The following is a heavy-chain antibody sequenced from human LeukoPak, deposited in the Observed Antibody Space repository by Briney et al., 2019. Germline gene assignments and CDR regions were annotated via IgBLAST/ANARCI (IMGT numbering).Heavy chain of an antibody. J-gene: IGHJ5*02. Sequence: PSETLSLTCTVSGGSISSSSYYWGWIRQPPGKGLEWIGSIYYSGSTYYNPSLKSRVTISVDTSKNQFSLKLSSVTAADTAVYYCARCIAAAILSWGQGTLVTVSS. CDR3: ARCIAAAILS. CDR2: IYYSGST. D-gene: IGHD6-13*01. V-gene: IGHV4-39*01. CDR1: GGSISSSSYY.